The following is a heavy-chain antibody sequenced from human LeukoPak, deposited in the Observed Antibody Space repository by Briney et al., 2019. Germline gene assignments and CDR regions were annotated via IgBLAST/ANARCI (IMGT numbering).Heavy chain of an antibody. CDR3: ARDRSDFSLLYHYFYMDV. CDR2: ISTSSSYI. D-gene: IGHD3-3*01. J-gene: IGHJ6*03. CDR1: GFTFSSYE. V-gene: IGHV3-21*01. Sequence: KPGGSLRLSCAASGFTFSSYEMNWVRQAPGKGLEWVSFISTSSSYIYYADSVKGRFTISRDNSKNSLYLQMNSLRDEDTAIYYCARDRSDFSLLYHYFYMDVWGKGTTVTVSS.